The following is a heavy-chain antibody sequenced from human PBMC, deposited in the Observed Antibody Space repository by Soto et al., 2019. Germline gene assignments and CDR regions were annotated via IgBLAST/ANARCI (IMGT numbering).Heavy chain of an antibody. CDR3: ARQYYDSSGYRREPLRTYWFDP. Sequence: SETLSLTCTVSGGSISSSSYYWGWIRQPPGKGLEWIGSIYYSGSTYYNPSLKSRVTISVDTSKNQFSLKLSSVTAADTALYYCARQYYDSSGYRREPLRTYWFDPWGQGTLVTVSS. V-gene: IGHV4-39*01. CDR2: IYYSGST. J-gene: IGHJ5*02. D-gene: IGHD3-22*01. CDR1: GGSISSSSYY.